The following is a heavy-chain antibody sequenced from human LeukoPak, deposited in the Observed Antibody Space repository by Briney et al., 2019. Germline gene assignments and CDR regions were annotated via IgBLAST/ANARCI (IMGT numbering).Heavy chain of an antibody. V-gene: IGHV4-59*08. J-gene: IGHJ4*02. Sequence: SDTPPLTCARAGGSTNSHSRRWIKQPPGNGLEWIGDIYYKASTKYNPSLKSRVTISVDTSKNHLSLNLTSVLAADTAIYYCARRDTGWNYCDYWGQGILVTVSS. CDR2: IYYKAST. CDR3: ARRDTGWNYCDY. D-gene: IGHD6-19*01. CDR1: GGSTNSHS.